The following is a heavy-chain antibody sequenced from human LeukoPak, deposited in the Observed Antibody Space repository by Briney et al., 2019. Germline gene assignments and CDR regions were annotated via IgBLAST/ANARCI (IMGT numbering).Heavy chain of an antibody. CDR3: AKDRYGSGTYQDY. V-gene: IGHV3-30*18. D-gene: IGHD3-10*01. J-gene: IGHJ4*02. CDR1: GFTVSSYG. CDR2: ISYDGSNK. Sequence: GRSLRLSCAASGFTVSSYGMHWVRQAPGKGLEWVAVISYDGSNKYYADSVKGRFTISRDNSKNTLYLQMNSLRAEDTAVYYCAKDRYGSGTYQDYWGQGTLVTVSS.